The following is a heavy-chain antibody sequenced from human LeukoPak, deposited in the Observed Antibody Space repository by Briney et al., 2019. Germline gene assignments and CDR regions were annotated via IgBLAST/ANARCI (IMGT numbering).Heavy chain of an antibody. CDR1: GGTFSSYA. J-gene: IGHJ5*02. Sequence: SVKVSCKASGGTFSSYAISWVRQAPGQGLEWMGGIIPIFGTANYAQKFQGRVTITADESTSTAYMELSSLRSEDSAVYYCARDGRRGGFYGDYEYRPWGQGTLVTVSS. V-gene: IGHV1-69*13. CDR2: IIPIFGTA. CDR3: ARDGRRGGFYGDYEYRP. D-gene: IGHD4-17*01.